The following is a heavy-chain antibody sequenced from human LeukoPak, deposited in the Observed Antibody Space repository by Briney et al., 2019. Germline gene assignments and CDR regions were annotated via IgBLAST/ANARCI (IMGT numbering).Heavy chain of an antibody. CDR3: ATEIQNIAGRVY. J-gene: IGHJ4*02. V-gene: IGHV4-59*01. CDR1: GGSIRSY. Sequence: SETLSLTCTVSGGSIRSYWSWIRQPAGKGLEWIGYIYYSGSTNYNPSLKSRVTISVDTSKNQFSLKLSSVTAADTAVYYCATEIQNIAGRVYWGQGTLVTVSS. D-gene: IGHD6-6*01. CDR2: IYYSGST.